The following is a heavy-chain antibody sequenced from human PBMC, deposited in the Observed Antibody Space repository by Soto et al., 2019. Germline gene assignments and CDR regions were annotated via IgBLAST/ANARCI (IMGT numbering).Heavy chain of an antibody. CDR3: ARATYYYDSSGYYGYYFDY. D-gene: IGHD3-22*01. V-gene: IGHV4-59*01. CDR1: GGSISSYY. Sequence: SETLSLTCTASGGSISSYYWSWIRQPPGKGLEWIGYIYYSGSTNYNSSLKSRVTISVDTSKNQLSLKLSSVTAADTAVYYCARATYYYDSSGYYGYYFDYWGQGTLVTVS. J-gene: IGHJ4*02. CDR2: IYYSGST.